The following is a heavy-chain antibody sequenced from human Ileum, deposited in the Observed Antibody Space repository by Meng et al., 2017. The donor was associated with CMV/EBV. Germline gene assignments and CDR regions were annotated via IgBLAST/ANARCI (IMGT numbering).Heavy chain of an antibody. V-gene: IGHV1-18*01. CDR2: ISGYNRHT. Sequence: QGQLCQSCAEVKKPGASVEGSCKASGYTVTDYAITWVRQAPGQGLELMGWISGYNRHTKYAQVFQGRVTMTTDTSTTTVYMELRNLRYDDTAVYYCARDGYYPSRVFDYWGLGTLVTVSS. D-gene: IGHD2-2*03. CDR3: ARDGYYPSRVFDY. J-gene: IGHJ4*01. CDR1: GYTVTDYA.